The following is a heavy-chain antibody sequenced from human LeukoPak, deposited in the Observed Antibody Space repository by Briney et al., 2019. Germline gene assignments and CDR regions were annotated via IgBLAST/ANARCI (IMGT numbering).Heavy chain of an antibody. CDR1: GFTFSYYG. CDR2: ISGSGGST. V-gene: IGHV3-23*01. J-gene: IGHJ4*02. Sequence: GGSLRLSCAASGFTFSYYGMSWVRQAPGKGLEWVSGISGSGGSTYYADSVKGRFTISRDNSRSTLSLQMNSLRAEDTAIYYCATYRQVLLPFESWGQGTLVTVSS. CDR3: ATYRQVLLPFES. D-gene: IGHD2-8*02.